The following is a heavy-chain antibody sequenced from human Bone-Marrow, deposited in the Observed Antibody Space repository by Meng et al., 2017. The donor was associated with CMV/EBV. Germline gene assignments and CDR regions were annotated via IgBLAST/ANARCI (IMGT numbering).Heavy chain of an antibody. D-gene: IGHD6-6*01. V-gene: IGHV3-43*01. CDR2: ISWDGGST. J-gene: IGHJ6*02. CDR1: GFTFDDYT. CDR3: AKDFRGIAARRSYGMDV. Sequence: GGSLRLSCAASGFTFDDYTMHWVRQAPGKGLEWVSLISWDGGSTYYADSVKGRFTISRDNSKNSLYLQMNSLRTEDTALYYCAKDFRGIAARRSYGMDVWGQGNTVTVSS.